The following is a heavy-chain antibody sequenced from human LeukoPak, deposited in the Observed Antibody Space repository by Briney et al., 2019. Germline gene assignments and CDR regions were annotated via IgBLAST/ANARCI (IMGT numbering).Heavy chain of an antibody. CDR1: GFTFNTYA. Sequence: GGFLRLSCAASGFTFNTYAMSWVRQAPGKGLEWVSSISGTGGGTYYADSVKGRFTISRDNTHKTLYLQMNSLRAEDTAVYYCAKDREMYFYDSSGYRDAFHIWGQGTKVTVSS. J-gene: IGHJ3*02. CDR2: ISGTGGGT. V-gene: IGHV3-23*01. CDR3: AKDREMYFYDSSGYRDAFHI. D-gene: IGHD3-22*01.